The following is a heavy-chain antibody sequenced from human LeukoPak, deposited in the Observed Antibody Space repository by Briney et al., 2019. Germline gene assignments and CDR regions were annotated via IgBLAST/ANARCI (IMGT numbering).Heavy chain of an antibody. D-gene: IGHD3-3*01. CDR1: GYTFTGYY. CDR2: INPNSGGT. J-gene: IGHJ5*02. CDR3: ARVSRRIDFWSGYWDNWFDP. V-gene: IGHV1-2*02. Sequence: ASVKVSCKASGYTFTGYYMHWVRQAPGQGVEWMGWINPNSGGTNYAQKFQARVTMTRDTSISTDYMELSRLRSDDTAVYYCARVSRRIDFWSGYWDNWFDPWGQGTLVTVSS.